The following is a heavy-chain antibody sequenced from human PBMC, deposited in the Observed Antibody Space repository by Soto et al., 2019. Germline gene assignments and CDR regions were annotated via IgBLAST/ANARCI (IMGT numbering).Heavy chain of an antibody. V-gene: IGHV3-48*03. CDR3: EREEEYGTDWFDT. Sequence: GGSLRLSCAASGFTFSTYEMNWVRQAPGKGLEWVSYISSSGSTIYYADSVKGRFTISRDNAKNSLYLQMNSLRAEDTAVYFCEREEEYGTDWFDTWGQGSLVTVSS. CDR1: GFTFSTYE. D-gene: IGHD3-10*01. J-gene: IGHJ5*02. CDR2: ISSSGSTI.